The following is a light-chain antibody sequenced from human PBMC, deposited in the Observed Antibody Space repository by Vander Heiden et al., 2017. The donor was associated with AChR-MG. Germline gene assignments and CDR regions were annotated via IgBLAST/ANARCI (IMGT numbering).Light chain of an antibody. Sequence: AIQMTQSPSSLSASVGDRVTITCRASQGIRNDLGWYQQKPGKAPKLLIYTASILQSGVPSRFSGNGSETDFTLTINSLQPEDFASYYCRQDDPYPRTFGQGTRLEIK. CDR3: RQDDPYPRT. CDR2: TAS. V-gene: IGKV1-6*01. CDR1: QGIRND. J-gene: IGKJ2*01.